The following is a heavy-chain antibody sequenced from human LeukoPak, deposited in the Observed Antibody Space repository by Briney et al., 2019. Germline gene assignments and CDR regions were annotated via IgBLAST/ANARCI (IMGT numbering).Heavy chain of an antibody. J-gene: IGHJ4*02. CDR3: ARQRFLEWYFDY. Sequence: SETLSLTCTVSGGSISSYYWSWIRQSPGKGPEWIGYIYYSGSTNYNPSLKSRVTISVDTSKNQFSLKLSSVTAADTAVYYCARQRFLEWYFDYWGQGTLVTVSS. CDR2: IYYSGST. D-gene: IGHD3-3*01. CDR1: GGSISSYY. V-gene: IGHV4-59*08.